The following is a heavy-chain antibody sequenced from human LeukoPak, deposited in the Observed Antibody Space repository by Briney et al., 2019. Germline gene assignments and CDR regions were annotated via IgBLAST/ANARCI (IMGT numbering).Heavy chain of an antibody. CDR3: AIDTHMAVAVWLDP. J-gene: IGHJ5*02. D-gene: IGHD6-19*01. Sequence: GASLRLSCAASGITFSSYGMSWIRQAPGKGLEWVSSISGPGGTTYHADSVKGRFTISRDNSRNTLYLQMNSLRAEDTALYYCAIDTHMAVAVWLDPWGQGNLGTVSS. CDR2: ISGPGGTT. CDR1: GITFSSYG. V-gene: IGHV3-23*01.